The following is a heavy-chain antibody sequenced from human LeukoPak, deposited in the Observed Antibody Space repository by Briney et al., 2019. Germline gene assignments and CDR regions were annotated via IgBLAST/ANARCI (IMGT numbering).Heavy chain of an antibody. CDR3: AGPYYYDSSGYYAFDI. Sequence: PGRSLRLSCAASGFTFSSYAMHWVRQAPGKGLEWVAVISYDGSNKYYADSVKGRFTISRDNSKNTLYLQMSSLRSEDTAVYYCAGPYYYDSSGYYAFDIWGQGTMVTVSS. CDR1: GFTFSSYA. J-gene: IGHJ3*02. D-gene: IGHD3-22*01. V-gene: IGHV3-30*04. CDR2: ISYDGSNK.